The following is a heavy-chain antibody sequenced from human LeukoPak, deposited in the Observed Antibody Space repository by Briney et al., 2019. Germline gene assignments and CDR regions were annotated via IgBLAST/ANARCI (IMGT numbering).Heavy chain of an antibody. D-gene: IGHD3-10*01. CDR1: GGSFSDYY. CDR2: INYSGST. CDR3: ARGSKMVRGARHYNYFDP. V-gene: IGHV4-34*01. Sequence: PSETLSLTCAVYGGSFSDYYWNWIRQPPGKGLEWIAEINYSGSTNYNPSLNNRVRSRVTIPEDTSKNQLSLNLNSVTAADTAVYYCARGSKMVRGARHYNYFDPWGQGTLVTVSS. J-gene: IGHJ5*02.